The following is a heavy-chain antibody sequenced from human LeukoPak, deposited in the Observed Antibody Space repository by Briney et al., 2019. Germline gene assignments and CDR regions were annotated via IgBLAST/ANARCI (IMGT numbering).Heavy chain of an antibody. CDR2: IRYDESIK. Sequence: GGSLRLSCAASGFTFSSYSMNWVRQGPGKGLGWVAFIRYDESIKYYADSVKGRFTISRDNSKDTLYLQMNSLRAEDTAVYYCAKGIDYGDYMDVWGKGTTVTVSS. CDR3: AKGIDYGDYMDV. CDR1: GFTFSSYS. D-gene: IGHD4-17*01. J-gene: IGHJ6*03. V-gene: IGHV3-30*02.